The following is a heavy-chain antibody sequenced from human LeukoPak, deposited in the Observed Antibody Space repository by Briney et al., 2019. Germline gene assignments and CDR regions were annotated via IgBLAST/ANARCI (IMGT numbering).Heavy chain of an antibody. J-gene: IGHJ3*02. V-gene: IGHV4-59*01. D-gene: IGHD6-13*01. Sequence: PSETPSLTCTVSGGSIRNYYWTWIRQPQGKGLERIGYIYYSGSTNYNPSLKSRVIISRDTSKNQLSLKLSSVTAADTAVYYCAARDSSSWYGAFDIWGQGTMVTVSS. CDR1: GGSIRNYY. CDR3: AARDSSSWYGAFDI. CDR2: IYYSGST.